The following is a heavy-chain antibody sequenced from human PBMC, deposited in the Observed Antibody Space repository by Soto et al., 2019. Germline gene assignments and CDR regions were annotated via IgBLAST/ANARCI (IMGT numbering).Heavy chain of an antibody. CDR3: ARDPRTYYYDSSGSPIDY. CDR1: GYIFSNYG. V-gene: IGHV1-18*01. J-gene: IGHJ4*02. Sequence: QVQLVQSGGEVKKPGASVTVSCKASGYIFSNYGISWVRQAPGQGLEWMGWISGYSGNTNYAQKVEGRVTMTTDTATSTAYMELRSLRSDDTAVYYCARDPRTYYYDSSGSPIDYWGPATLVTVSS. CDR2: ISGYSGNT. D-gene: IGHD3-22*01.